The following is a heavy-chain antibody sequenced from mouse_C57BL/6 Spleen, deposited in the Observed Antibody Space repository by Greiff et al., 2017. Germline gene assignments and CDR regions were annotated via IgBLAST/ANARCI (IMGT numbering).Heavy chain of an antibody. J-gene: IGHJ2*01. D-gene: IGHD2-5*01. CDR1: GYTFTNYW. Sequence: VQLQQSGAELVRPGTSVKMSCKASGYTFTNYWIGWAKQRPGHGLEWIGDIYPGGGYTNYNEKFKGKATLTADKSSSTAYMQFSSLTSEDAAIYYCARAYYSNQGYYFDYWGQGTTLTVSS. CDR3: ARAYYSNQGYYFDY. CDR2: IYPGGGYT. V-gene: IGHV1-63*01.